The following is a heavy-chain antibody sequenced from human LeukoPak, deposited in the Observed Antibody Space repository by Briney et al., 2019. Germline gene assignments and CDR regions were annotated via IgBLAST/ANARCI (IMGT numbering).Heavy chain of an antibody. Sequence: PGGSLRLSCAASGFTFDDYAMHWVRQAPGKGLEWVSGISWNSGSIGYADSVKGRFTISRDNAKNSLYLQMNSLRAEDTALYYCAKGSIAVAGTINDAFDIWGQGTMVTVSS. CDR3: AKGSIAVAGTINDAFDI. V-gene: IGHV3-9*01. CDR2: ISWNSGSI. CDR1: GFTFDDYA. D-gene: IGHD6-19*01. J-gene: IGHJ3*02.